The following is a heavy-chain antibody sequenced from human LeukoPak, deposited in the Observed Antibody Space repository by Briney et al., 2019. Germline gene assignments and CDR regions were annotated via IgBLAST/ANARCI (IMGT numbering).Heavy chain of an antibody. V-gene: IGHV5-51*01. D-gene: IGHD2-15*01. Sequence: GESLKISCKGVGFGFTGYWIGWVRQMPGQGLDWMGIIYPGDSETRYSPSFQGQVTMSADMSTNTAYLQWSSLQASDSAIYYCARLDATRGGDCWGQGTLVTVSS. CDR3: ARLDATRGGDC. CDR1: GFGFTGYW. CDR2: IYPGDSET. J-gene: IGHJ4*02.